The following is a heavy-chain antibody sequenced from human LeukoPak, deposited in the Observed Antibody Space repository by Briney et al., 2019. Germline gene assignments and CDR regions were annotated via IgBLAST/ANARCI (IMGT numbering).Heavy chain of an antibody. V-gene: IGHV4-4*07. CDR1: GGSIISSYF. Sequence: PSETLSLTCTVSGGSIISSYFWSWIRQPAGEGLEWIGRIYNTGSTDFNPSLKSRVTMSVDTSKNQFSLKLSSGTAADTAVYYCAKYASGSLVVWGQGTLVTVSS. CDR2: IYNTGST. CDR3: AKYASGSLVV. D-gene: IGHD3-10*01. J-gene: IGHJ4*02.